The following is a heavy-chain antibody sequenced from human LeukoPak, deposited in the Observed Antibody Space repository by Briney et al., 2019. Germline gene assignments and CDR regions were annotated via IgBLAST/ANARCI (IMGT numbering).Heavy chain of an antibody. D-gene: IGHD6-13*01. Sequence: SGPTLVKPTQTLTLTCTFSGFSLSTSGVGVGWIRQPPGKALEWLALIYWDDDKRYSPSLKSRLTITKDTSKNQVVLTMTNMDPVDTATYYCAHHIAAAGIGWVNWFDPWGQGTLVTVSS. V-gene: IGHV2-5*02. CDR2: IYWDDDK. CDR3: AHHIAAAGIGWVNWFDP. CDR1: GFSLSTSGVG. J-gene: IGHJ5*02.